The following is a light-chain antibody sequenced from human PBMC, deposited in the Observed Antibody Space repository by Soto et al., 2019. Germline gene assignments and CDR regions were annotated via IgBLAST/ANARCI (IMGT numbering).Light chain of an antibody. CDR2: LNSDGSH. Sequence: QPVLTQSPSASASLGASVKLTCTLSSGHSSYAIAWHQQQPEKGPRYLMKLNSDGSHSKGAGIPDRFSGSSSGAERYLTISSLQSEDEADYYCQTWGSYVIFGGGTKLTVL. V-gene: IGLV4-69*01. CDR1: SGHSSYA. J-gene: IGLJ2*01. CDR3: QTWGSYVI.